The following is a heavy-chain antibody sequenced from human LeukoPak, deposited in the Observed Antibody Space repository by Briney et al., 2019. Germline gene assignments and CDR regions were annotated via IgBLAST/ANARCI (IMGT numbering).Heavy chain of an antibody. Sequence: GASVKVSCKASGYTFTSYDINWVRQATGQGLEWMGWMNPNSGNTGYAQKFQGRVTMTRNTSISTAYMELSSLRSEDTAVYYCARGRYCSGGSCYSHWFDPWGQGTLVTASS. CDR1: GYTFTSYD. J-gene: IGHJ5*02. V-gene: IGHV1-8*01. CDR2: MNPNSGNT. CDR3: ARGRYCSGGSCYSHWFDP. D-gene: IGHD2-15*01.